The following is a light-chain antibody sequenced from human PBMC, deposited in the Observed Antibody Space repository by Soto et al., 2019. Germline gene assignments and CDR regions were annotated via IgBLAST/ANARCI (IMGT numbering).Light chain of an antibody. Sequence: QSALTQPASVSGSPGQSITISCTGTSSDFGNYNLVSWYQQHPGKVPKLILFEVNKRPSGVSGRFSGSKSGTSATLGITGFQTGDEADYYCGSWDSSLSAYVFGTGTKVTVL. CDR1: SSDFGNYNL. CDR2: EVN. V-gene: IGLV2-14*02. J-gene: IGLJ1*01. CDR3: GSWDSSLSAYV.